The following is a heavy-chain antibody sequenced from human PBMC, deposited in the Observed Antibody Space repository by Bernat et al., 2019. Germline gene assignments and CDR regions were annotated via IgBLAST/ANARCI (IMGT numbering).Heavy chain of an antibody. Sequence: QLQLQESGPGLVKPSETLSLTCTVSGGSISSSSYYWGWIRQPPGKGLEWIGSIYYSGSTYYNPSLKSRVTISVDTSKNRFSLKLSSVTAADTAVYYCARRRYNWNDRLRMTFDPWGQGTLVTVSS. D-gene: IGHD1-1*01. J-gene: IGHJ5*02. CDR2: IYYSGST. CDR1: GGSISSSSYY. V-gene: IGHV4-39*01. CDR3: ARRRYNWNDRLRMTFDP.